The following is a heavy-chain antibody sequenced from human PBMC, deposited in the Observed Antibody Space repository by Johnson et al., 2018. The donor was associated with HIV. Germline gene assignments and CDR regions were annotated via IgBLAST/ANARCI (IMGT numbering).Heavy chain of an antibody. CDR1: GFTFSSYA. D-gene: IGHD2-15*01. Sequence: QVQLVESGGGLAKPAWSPRLSCAASGFTFSSYAMHLVRQAPGKGLEWVAVISYDGSNKYYADSVKGRFTISRDNSKNTLYLQMNSLRAEDTAVYYCARDKRYCSGGSCHLGAFDIWGQGTMVTVSS. CDR3: ARDKRYCSGGSCHLGAFDI. V-gene: IGHV3-30-3*01. CDR2: ISYDGSNK. J-gene: IGHJ3*02.